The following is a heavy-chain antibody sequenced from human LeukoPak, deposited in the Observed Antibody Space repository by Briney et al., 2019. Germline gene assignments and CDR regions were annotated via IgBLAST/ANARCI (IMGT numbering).Heavy chain of an antibody. CDR2: ISYDGSNK. D-gene: IGHD6-19*01. CDR1: GFTFSSYA. Sequence: GGSLRLSCAASGFTFSSYAMHWVRQAPGKGLEWVAVISYDGSNKYYADSVKGRFTISRDNSKNTLYLQMNSLRAEDTAVCYCARVIAVAGTSDYWGQGTLVTVSS. V-gene: IGHV3-30-3*01. J-gene: IGHJ4*02. CDR3: ARVIAVAGTSDY.